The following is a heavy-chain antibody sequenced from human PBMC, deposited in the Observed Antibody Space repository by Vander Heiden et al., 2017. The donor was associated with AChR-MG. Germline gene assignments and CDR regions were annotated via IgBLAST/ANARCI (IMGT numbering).Heavy chain of an antibody. CDR3: AKAMDY. Sequence: QVQLVESGGGVVQPGRSLTLSCAASGFTFSSYGMHWVRQAPGKGLEWVAVISYDGSNKYYADSVKGRFTISRDNSKNTLYLQMNSLRAEDTAVYYCAKAMDYWGQGTLVTVSS. V-gene: IGHV3-30*18. J-gene: IGHJ4*02. CDR1: GFTFSSYG. CDR2: ISYDGSNK.